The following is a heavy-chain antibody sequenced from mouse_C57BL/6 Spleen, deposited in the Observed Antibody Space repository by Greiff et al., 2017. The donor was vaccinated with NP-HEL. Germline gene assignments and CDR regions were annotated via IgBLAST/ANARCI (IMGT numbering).Heavy chain of an antibody. D-gene: IGHD2-4*01. Sequence: QVQLQQPGAELVMPGASVKLSCKASGYTFTSYWMHWVKQRPGQGLEWIGEIDPSDSYTNYNQKFKGKSTLTVDKSSSTAYMQLSSLTSEDSAVYYCARLADDYDAFAYWGQGTLVTVSA. J-gene: IGHJ3*01. CDR1: GYTFTSYW. V-gene: IGHV1-69*01. CDR3: ARLADDYDAFAY. CDR2: IDPSDSYT.